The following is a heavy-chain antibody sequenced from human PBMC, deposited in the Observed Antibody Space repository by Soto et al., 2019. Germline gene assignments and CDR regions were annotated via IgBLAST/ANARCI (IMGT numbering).Heavy chain of an antibody. CDR3: ASVEDYGSGSYYKWDY. J-gene: IGHJ4*02. CDR1: GFTFSSYS. Sequence: GGSLRLSCAASGFTFSSYSMNWVRQAPGKGLEWVSSISSSSSYIYYADSVKGRFTISRDNAKNSLYLQMNSLRAEDTAVYYCASVEDYGSGSYYKWDYWGQGTLVTVSS. CDR2: ISSSSSYI. V-gene: IGHV3-21*01. D-gene: IGHD3-10*01.